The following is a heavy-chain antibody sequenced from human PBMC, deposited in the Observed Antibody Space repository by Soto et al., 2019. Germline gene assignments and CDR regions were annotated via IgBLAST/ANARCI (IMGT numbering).Heavy chain of an antibody. Sequence: PGESLKISCNGSGYSFTIYWISWVRQMPGKGLEWMGRIDPSDSYTNYSPSFQGHVTISADKSISTAYLQWSSLKASDTAMYYCARGVVPAAMPVYYYYGMDVWGQGTTVTVSS. V-gene: IGHV5-10-1*01. CDR1: GYSFTIYW. CDR3: ARGVVPAAMPVYYYYGMDV. CDR2: IDPSDSYT. D-gene: IGHD2-2*01. J-gene: IGHJ6*02.